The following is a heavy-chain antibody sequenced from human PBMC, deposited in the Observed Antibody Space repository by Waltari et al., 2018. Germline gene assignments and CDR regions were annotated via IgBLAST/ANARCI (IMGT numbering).Heavy chain of an antibody. Sequence: EVHLLESGGGLAQPGGSLRLSWAALGFNFFSYAMSWVRQAPGKGLEWVSGIRDSGVITKYADSVKGRFTVSRDNSKNTVFLQLNSLRAEDTAIYYCARHLYSIDYLELGNWGQGTLVTVSS. CDR2: IRDSGVIT. CDR1: GFNFFSYA. V-gene: IGHV3-23*01. J-gene: IGHJ4*02. CDR3: ARHLYSIDYLELGN. D-gene: IGHD3-22*01.